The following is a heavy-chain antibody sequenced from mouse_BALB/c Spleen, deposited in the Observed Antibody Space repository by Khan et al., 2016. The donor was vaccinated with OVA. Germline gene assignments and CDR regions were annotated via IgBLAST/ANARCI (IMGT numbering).Heavy chain of an antibody. CDR2: ISYRGST. CDR3: ARRYYYGQWYFDV. V-gene: IGHV3-2*02. Sequence: EVQRVESGPGLVKPSQSLSLTCTVTGYSITSDYAWNWIRQFPGNKLEWMGYISYRGSTNYNPSLKGRISITRDTSRNQFFLQLNSVTTEDTATYYCARRYYYGQWYFDVRGAGTTVTVSS. CDR1: GYSITSDYA. D-gene: IGHD1-1*01. J-gene: IGHJ1*01.